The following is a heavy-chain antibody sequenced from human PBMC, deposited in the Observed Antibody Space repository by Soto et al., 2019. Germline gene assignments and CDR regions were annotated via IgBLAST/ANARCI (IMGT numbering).Heavy chain of an antibody. D-gene: IGHD2-21*02. Sequence: QITLKESGPTLVKPTQTLTLTCTFSGFSLSTSGVGVGWIRQPPGKALEWLALIYWDDDKRYSPSLRSRLTITKETSNTQVVLTMTNMHPADTAPHYRIQSRCGGDCLQSYASPYYYGLDVWGQGTTVAVSS. CDR3: IQSRCGGDCLQSYASPYYYGLDV. CDR1: GFSLSTSGVG. J-gene: IGHJ6*02. V-gene: IGHV2-5*02. CDR2: IYWDDDK.